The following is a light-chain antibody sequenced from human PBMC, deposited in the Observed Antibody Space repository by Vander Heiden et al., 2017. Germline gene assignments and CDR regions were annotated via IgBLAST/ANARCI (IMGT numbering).Light chain of an antibody. CDR1: SSDIHDYSY. CDR3: SSYTTSSTYV. CDR2: DVS. J-gene: IGLJ1*01. V-gene: IGLV2-14*03. Sequence: SALTQPAPVPAHPGRSITISCTGTSSDIHDYSYVSWYQQHPGKAPKVLIYDVSYRPSGVSNRFSGSKSGSAASLTISGLQAEDEADYYCSSYTTSSTYVFGTGTKVTVL.